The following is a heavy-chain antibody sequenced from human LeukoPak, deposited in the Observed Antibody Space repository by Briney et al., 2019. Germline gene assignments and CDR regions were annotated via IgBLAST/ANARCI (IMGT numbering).Heavy chain of an antibody. CDR1: GLTFSSSW. J-gene: IGHJ5*02. CDR3: AILGYYDFWSGYHEPNWFDP. D-gene: IGHD3-3*01. CDR2: INPEGSEK. V-gene: IGHV3-7*01. Sequence: PGGSLRLSCAVSGLTFSSSWMDWVRQAPGKGLEWVASINPEGSEKYSADSVKGRFTISRDNSKNTLYLQMNSLRAEDTAVYYCAILGYYDFWSGYHEPNWFDPWGQGTLVTVSS.